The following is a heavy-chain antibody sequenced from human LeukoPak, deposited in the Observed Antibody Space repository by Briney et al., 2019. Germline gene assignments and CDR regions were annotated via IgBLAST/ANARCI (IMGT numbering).Heavy chain of an antibody. J-gene: IGHJ4*02. CDR3: AKYRYGYRGMDS. V-gene: IGHV4-34*01. Sequence: SETLSLTCRVYGGSFSGYFWIWFRQPPGKGLEWIGEINYSGSTNYNSSLKRRPIISVDTSKNQFSLKLTSVTAADTAVYFCAKYRYGYRGMDSWGQGTQVTVSS. CDR2: INYSGST. CDR1: GGSFSGYF. D-gene: IGHD5-18*01.